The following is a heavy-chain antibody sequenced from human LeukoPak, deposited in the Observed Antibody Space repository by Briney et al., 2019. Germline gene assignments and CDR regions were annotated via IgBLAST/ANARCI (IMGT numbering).Heavy chain of an antibody. CDR3: ARADRLHGGPYLIGP. Sequence: ASVKVSCMTSGYTFTDYYLHWVRQAPGQGLEWMGWINPNSGGTSSAQKFQGRVTMTRDTSISTVYMEVSWLTSDDTAIYYCARADRLHGGPYLIGPWGLGTLVTVSS. D-gene: IGHD2-21*01. V-gene: IGHV1-2*02. J-gene: IGHJ5*02. CDR2: INPNSGGT. CDR1: GYTFTDYY.